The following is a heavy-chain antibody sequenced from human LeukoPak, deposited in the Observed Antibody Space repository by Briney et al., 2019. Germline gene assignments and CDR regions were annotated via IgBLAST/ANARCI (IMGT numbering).Heavy chain of an antibody. D-gene: IGHD3-10*01. Sequence: ASVKVSCKASGYTFTGYYIHWVRQAPGQGPEWMGRMNPNSGGAHYAQNFQGRVTMTRDTSISTAYMDLTSLRSDDTAVYYCARVRLGRGVDDAFDVWGQGTMVTLSS. CDR2: MNPNSGGA. CDR1: GYTFTGYY. J-gene: IGHJ3*01. V-gene: IGHV1-2*06. CDR3: ARVRLGRGVDDAFDV.